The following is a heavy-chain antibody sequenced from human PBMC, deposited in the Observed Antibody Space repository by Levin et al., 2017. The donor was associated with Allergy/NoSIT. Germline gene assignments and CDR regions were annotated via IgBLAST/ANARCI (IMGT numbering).Heavy chain of an antibody. CDR2: IIPIFGTA. V-gene: IGHV1-69*13. Sequence: ASVKVSCKASGGTFSSYAISWVRQAPGQGLEWMGGIIPIFGTANYAQKFQGRVTITADESTSTAYMELSSLRSEDTAVYYCATQIYDSSGYYGYWGQGTLVTVSS. J-gene: IGHJ4*02. CDR3: ATQIYDSSGYYGY. D-gene: IGHD3-22*01. CDR1: GGTFSSYA.